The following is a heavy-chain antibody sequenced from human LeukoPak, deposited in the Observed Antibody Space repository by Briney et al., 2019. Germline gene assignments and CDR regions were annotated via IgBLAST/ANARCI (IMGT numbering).Heavy chain of an antibody. V-gene: IGHV4-34*01. D-gene: IGHD6-13*01. CDR3: ARHGYSSSWYTFDY. Sequence: PSETLSLTCAVYGGSFSGYYWSWIRQPPGKGLEWIGEINHSGSTNYNPSLKSRVTISVDTPKNQFSLKLSSVTAADTAVYYCARHGYSSSWYTFDYWGQGTLVTVSS. J-gene: IGHJ4*02. CDR2: INHSGST. CDR1: GGSFSGYY.